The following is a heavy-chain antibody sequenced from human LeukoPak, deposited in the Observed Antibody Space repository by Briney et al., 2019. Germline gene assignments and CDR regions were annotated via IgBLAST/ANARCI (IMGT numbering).Heavy chain of an antibody. Sequence: GGSLRLSCEASGFNFNKAWMDWVRQAPGKGLEWVGRIKSKTDGETTDYAAPVKGRFTISRDGSKNTLFLQMNGLRTDDTAVYYCLDLGSPHVCDIWGQGTMVTVS. D-gene: IGHD1-26*01. CDR1: GFNFNKAW. V-gene: IGHV3-15*01. CDR2: IKSKTDGETT. CDR3: LDLGSPHVCDI. J-gene: IGHJ3*02.